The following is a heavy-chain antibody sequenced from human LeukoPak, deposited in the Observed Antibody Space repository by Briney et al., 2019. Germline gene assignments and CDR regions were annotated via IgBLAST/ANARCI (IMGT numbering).Heavy chain of an antibody. CDR1: GFTFSNYW. J-gene: IGHJ4*02. D-gene: IGHD5-18*01. Sequence: PGGSLRLSCAASGFTFSNYWMHWVRQAPGKGLVWVSRINSDGSTTSSADSVKGRFTISRDNAKNTLYLLMNSLRAEDTAVYYCAKISGYTYGGSPDYWGQGTLVTVSS. CDR2: INSDGSTT. V-gene: IGHV3-74*01. CDR3: AKISGYTYGGSPDY.